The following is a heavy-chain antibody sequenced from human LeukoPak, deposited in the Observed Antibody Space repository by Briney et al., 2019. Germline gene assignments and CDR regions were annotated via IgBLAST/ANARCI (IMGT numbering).Heavy chain of an antibody. CDR1: GGSIRNYY. D-gene: IGHD6-13*01. CDR2: IHYTGTT. Sequence: SETLSLTCTVSGGSIRNYYWSWIRQPPGKGLEWIGYIHYTGTTNYNPSLKSRVTLSLDTSKNQFSLKVNSVTAADAAVYYCAAQHQLVNTCDLWGQGTMITVSS. CDR3: AAQHQLVNTCDL. V-gene: IGHV4-59*01. J-gene: IGHJ3*01.